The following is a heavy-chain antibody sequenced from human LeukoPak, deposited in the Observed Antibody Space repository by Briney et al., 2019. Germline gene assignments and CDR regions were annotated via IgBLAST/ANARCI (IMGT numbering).Heavy chain of an antibody. J-gene: IGHJ4*02. D-gene: IGHD5-18*01. V-gene: IGHV1-69*06. CDR3: ARERGEDWIQLWSRWEFDY. CDR1: GGTFSSYA. CDR2: IIPIFGTA. Sequence: SVKVSCKASGGTFSSYAISWVRQAPGQGLEWMGGIIPIFGTANYAQKFRGRVTITADKSTSTAYMELSSLRSEDTAVYYCARERGEDWIQLWSRWEFDYWGQGTLVTVSS.